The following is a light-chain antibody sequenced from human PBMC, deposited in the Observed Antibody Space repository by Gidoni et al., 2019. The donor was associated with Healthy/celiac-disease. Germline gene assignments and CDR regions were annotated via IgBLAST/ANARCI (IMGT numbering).Light chain of an antibody. J-gene: IGLJ2*01. CDR3: QAWDSSTVV. Sequence: SYELTQPPSVSVPPGQTASITCSGDKLGDKYACWYQQKPGQSPVLVIPARFSGSNSGNTATLTISGTQAMDEADYYCQAWDSSTVVFGGGTKLTVL. V-gene: IGLV3-1*01. CDR1: KLGDKY.